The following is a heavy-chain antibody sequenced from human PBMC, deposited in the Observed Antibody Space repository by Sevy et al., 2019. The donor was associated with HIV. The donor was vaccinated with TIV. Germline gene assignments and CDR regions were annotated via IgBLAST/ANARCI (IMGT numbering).Heavy chain of an antibody. CDR3: ARLGIVAVPAAPPQDYYYGMDV. CDR2: INHSGST. CDR1: GGSFSGYY. V-gene: IGHV4-34*01. J-gene: IGHJ6*02. D-gene: IGHD2-2*01. Sequence: SETLSLTCAVYGGSFSGYYWSWIRQPPGKGLEWIGEINHSGSTNYNPSLKSRVTISVDTSKNQFSLKLSSVTAADTAVYYCARLGIVAVPAAPPQDYYYGMDVWGQGTTVTVSS.